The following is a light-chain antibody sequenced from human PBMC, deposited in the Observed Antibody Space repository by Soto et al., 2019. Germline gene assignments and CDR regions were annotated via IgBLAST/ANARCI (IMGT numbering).Light chain of an antibody. J-gene: IGLJ1*01. V-gene: IGLV2-11*01. Sequence: QSVLAQHRSVSGSPGQLLTISCTGTSSDVDDYRYVSWYQQYPGKAPKLVIYDGNKRPSGVPDRFSGSNSGNTASLTISGLQAEDEADYYCCSYVTTPEIFGTGTKVTVL. CDR3: CSYVTTPEI. CDR2: DGN. CDR1: SSDVDDYRY.